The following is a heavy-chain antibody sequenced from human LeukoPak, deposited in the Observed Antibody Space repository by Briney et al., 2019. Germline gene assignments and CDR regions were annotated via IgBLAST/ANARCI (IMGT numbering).Heavy chain of an antibody. D-gene: IGHD3-3*01. J-gene: IGHJ4*02. CDR2: ISYDGSNK. CDR3: ATNRKGYYDFWSGSYYFDY. V-gene: IGHV3-30*03. Sequence: GGSLRLSCAASGFTFSSYGMHWVRQAPGKGLEWVAVISYDGSNKYYADSVKGRFTISRDNSKNTLYLQMNSLRAEDTAVYYCATNRKGYYDFWSGSYYFDYWGQGTLVTVSS. CDR1: GFTFSSYG.